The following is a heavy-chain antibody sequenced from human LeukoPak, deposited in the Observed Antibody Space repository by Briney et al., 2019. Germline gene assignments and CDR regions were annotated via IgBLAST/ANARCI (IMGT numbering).Heavy chain of an antibody. CDR3: AKRGGYETMAAFDY. J-gene: IGHJ4*02. CDR2: INTDGSTT. Sequence: GGSLRLSCAASGFTFSGSWMHWVRHPPGKGLVWVSRINTDGSTTTYADSVKGRFTISRDNAKNMVYLQMNSLRAEDTAVYYCAKRGGYETMAAFDYWGQGTLVTVSS. CDR1: GFTFSGSW. D-gene: IGHD3-10*01. V-gene: IGHV3-74*01.